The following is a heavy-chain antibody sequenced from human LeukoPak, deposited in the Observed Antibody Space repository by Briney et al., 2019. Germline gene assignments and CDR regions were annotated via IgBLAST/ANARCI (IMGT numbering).Heavy chain of an antibody. D-gene: IGHD1-1*01. CDR2: IYYSGTT. V-gene: IGHV4-61*01. CDR3: ARHEFRTTRDS. CDR1: GGSVSSVSYY. Sequence: SETLSLTCTVSGGSVSSVSYYWSWIRQPPGKGLEWIAYIYYSGTTNYNPSLKSRVTISVDTSKNQFSLKLSSVTAADTAVYYCARHEFRTTRDSWGQGTLVTVSS. J-gene: IGHJ4*02.